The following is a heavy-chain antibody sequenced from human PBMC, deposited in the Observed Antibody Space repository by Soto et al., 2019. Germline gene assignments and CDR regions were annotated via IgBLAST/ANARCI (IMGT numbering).Heavy chain of an antibody. CDR1: GGSFSGYY. V-gene: IGHV4-34*01. D-gene: IGHD3-9*01. Sequence: SETLSLTCAVDGGSFSGYYWSWIRQPPGKGLEWIGEINHSGSTNYNPSLKSRVTISVDTSKNQFSLKLSSVTAADTAVYYCAREGVLRYFDWSAIYYFDYWGQGTLVTVSS. CDR3: AREGVLRYFDWSAIYYFDY. J-gene: IGHJ4*02. CDR2: INHSGST.